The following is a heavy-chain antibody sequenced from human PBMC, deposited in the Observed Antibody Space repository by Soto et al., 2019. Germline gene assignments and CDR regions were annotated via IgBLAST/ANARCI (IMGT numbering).Heavy chain of an antibody. J-gene: IGHJ4*02. CDR1: GFRFTAYS. D-gene: IGHD3-9*01. Sequence: PGGSLGLSCVASGFRFTAYSMTWVRQAPGKGLEWVANINVDGSETSYVGSVRGRFTISRDNAKTSLYLQMKSLGAEDTAVYYCARENWFQDYWGQGALVTVSS. CDR2: INVDGSET. V-gene: IGHV3-7*03. CDR3: ARENWFQDY.